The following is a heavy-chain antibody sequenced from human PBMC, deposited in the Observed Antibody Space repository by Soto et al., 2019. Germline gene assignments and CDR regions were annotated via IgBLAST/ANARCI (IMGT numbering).Heavy chain of an antibody. D-gene: IGHD3-22*01. CDR3: AHHHKLYDSSGYYLRWFDP. J-gene: IGHJ5*02. CDR1: GFSLSTSGVG. CDR2: IYWDDDK. Sequence: SGPTLVNPTQTLTLTCTFSGFSLSTSGVGVGWIRQPPGKALEWLALIYWDDDKRYSPSLKSRLTITKDTSKNQVVLTMTNMDPVDTATYYCAHHHKLYDSSGYYLRWFDPWGQGTLVTVSS. V-gene: IGHV2-5*02.